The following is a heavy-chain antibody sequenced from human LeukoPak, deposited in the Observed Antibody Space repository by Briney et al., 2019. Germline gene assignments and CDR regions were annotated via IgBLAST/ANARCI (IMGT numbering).Heavy chain of an antibody. D-gene: IGHD3-3*01. CDR2: IIPILGVA. Sequence: GASVKVSCKASGGSFSSYAINWVRQAPGQGLEWMGRIIPILGVANYAQKFQGRVTLTADKSTSTAYMELSSLRSEDTAVYYCAICSQEWFNAHWGQGTLVTVSS. CDR3: AICSQEWFNAH. CDR1: GGSFSSYA. V-gene: IGHV1-69*04. J-gene: IGHJ4*02.